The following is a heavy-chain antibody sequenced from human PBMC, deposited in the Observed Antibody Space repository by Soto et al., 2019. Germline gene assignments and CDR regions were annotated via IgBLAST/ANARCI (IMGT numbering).Heavy chain of an antibody. CDR3: ARKVVGATRGYSYYGMDV. D-gene: IGHD1-26*01. J-gene: IGHJ6*02. Sequence: QVQLVQSGAEVKKPGSSVKVSCKASGGTFSSYAISWVRQAPGQGLEWMGGIIPIFGTANYAQKFQGRVTITADESTSTAYMELSSLRSEDTAVYYCARKVVGATRGYSYYGMDVWGQGTTVTVSS. V-gene: IGHV1-69*01. CDR1: GGTFSSYA. CDR2: IIPIFGTA.